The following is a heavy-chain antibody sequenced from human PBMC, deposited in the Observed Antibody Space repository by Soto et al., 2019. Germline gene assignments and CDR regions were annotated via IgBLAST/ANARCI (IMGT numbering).Heavy chain of an antibody. CDR3: AKDLHWYGMDV. J-gene: IGHJ6*02. V-gene: IGHV3-23*01. D-gene: IGHD1-1*01. CDR1: GFNFRGYY. CDR2: TSPARENT. Sequence: EVQLLESGGGLVQPGGSLRLSCVASGFNFRGYYRAWVRQAPGKGPEWVSGTSPARENTQSADSVKGRFTISRDNSKNTLFLQMDSLRAEDTAGYYCAKDLHWYGMDVWGQGTTVTVSS.